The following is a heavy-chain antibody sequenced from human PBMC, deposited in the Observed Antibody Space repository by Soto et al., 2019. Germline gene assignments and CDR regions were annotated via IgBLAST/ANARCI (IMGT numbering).Heavy chain of an antibody. J-gene: IGHJ4*02. Sequence: PGESLKISCKGSGYSFTSYWIGWVRQMPGKGLEWMGIIYPGDSDTRYSPSFQGQVTISADKSISTAYLQWSSLKASDTAMYYCARHRRHCTKGVCYSNYFDYWGQGTLVTVSS. CDR2: IYPGDSDT. CDR3: ARHRRHCTKGVCYSNYFDY. D-gene: IGHD2-8*01. CDR1: GYSFTSYW. V-gene: IGHV5-51*01.